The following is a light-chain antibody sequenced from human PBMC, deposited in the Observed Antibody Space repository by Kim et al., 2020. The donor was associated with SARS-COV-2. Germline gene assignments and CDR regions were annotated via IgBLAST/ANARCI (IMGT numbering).Light chain of an antibody. J-gene: IGLJ2*01. CDR3: AAWDDSLIGML. CDR1: TSNIEKNY. CDR2: DDS. V-gene: IGLV1-47*02. Sequence: QRVTISCSGSTSNIEKNYVYWYQQLPGPAPKLLLYDDSQRPSGVPDRFSGSKSGTSASLAISGLQSEDEADYYCAAWDDSLIGMLFGGGTKVTVL.